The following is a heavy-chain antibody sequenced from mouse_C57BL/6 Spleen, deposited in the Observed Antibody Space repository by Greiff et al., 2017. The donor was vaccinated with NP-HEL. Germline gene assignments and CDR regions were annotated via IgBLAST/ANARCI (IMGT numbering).Heavy chain of an antibody. CDR2: INPNNGGT. V-gene: IGHV1-18*01. CDR3: ARSGSSYGWYFDV. D-gene: IGHD1-1*01. Sequence: VQLQQSGPELVKPGASVKIPCKASGYTFTDYNMDWVKQSHGKSLEWIGDINPNNGGTIYNQKFKGKATLTVDKSSSTAYMELRSLTSEDTAVYYCARSGSSYGWYFDVWGTGTTVTVSS. J-gene: IGHJ1*03. CDR1: GYTFTDYN.